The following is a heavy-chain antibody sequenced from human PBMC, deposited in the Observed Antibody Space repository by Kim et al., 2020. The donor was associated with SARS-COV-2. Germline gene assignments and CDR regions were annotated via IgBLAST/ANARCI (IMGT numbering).Heavy chain of an antibody. D-gene: IGHD1-1*01. Sequence: GGSLRLSCAASGFTFSGSAMHWVRQASGKGLEWVGRIRSNANSYAYTYAASVKGSFTNSRDDSTTTAYLQMNSLKTVDTAVYYCTRVPGATLASWDGFDIWGQGTMVTVSS. V-gene: IGHV3-73*01. CDR3: TRVPGATLASWDGFDI. CDR2: IRSNANSYAY. CDR1: GFTFSGSA. J-gene: IGHJ3*02.